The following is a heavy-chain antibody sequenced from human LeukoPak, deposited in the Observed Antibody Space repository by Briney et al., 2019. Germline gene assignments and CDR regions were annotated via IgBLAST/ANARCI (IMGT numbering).Heavy chain of an antibody. D-gene: IGHD4-23*01. CDR2: IGVSDDT. CDR1: GFTFSSYG. CDR3: ARRGDGGRSFDY. Sequence: GGSLRLSCAASGFTFSSYGMSWVRQAPGKGLEWVSVIGVSDDTSYADSVKGRFTISRDNSKNTLYLQVNSLRAEDTAVYYCARRGDGGRSFDYWGQGTLVTVSS. V-gene: IGHV3-23*01. J-gene: IGHJ4*02.